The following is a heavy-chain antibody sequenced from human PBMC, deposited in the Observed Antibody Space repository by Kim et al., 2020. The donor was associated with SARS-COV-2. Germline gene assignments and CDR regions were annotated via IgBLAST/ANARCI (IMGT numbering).Heavy chain of an antibody. CDR3: ARHQAPTLYYFDY. V-gene: IGHV4-59*08. J-gene: IGHJ4*02. CDR1: GGSISSYY. CDR2: IYYSGST. Sequence: ETLSLTCTVSGGSISSYYWSWIRQPPGKGLEWIGYIYYSGSTNYNPSLKSRVTISVDTSKNQFSLKLSSVTAADTAVYYCARHQAPTLYYFDYWGQGTLVTVSS.